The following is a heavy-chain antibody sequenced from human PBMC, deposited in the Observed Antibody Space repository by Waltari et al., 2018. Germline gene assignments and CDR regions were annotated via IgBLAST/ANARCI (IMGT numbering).Heavy chain of an antibody. CDR2: IYYSGST. J-gene: IGHJ4*02. CDR1: GGSISSYY. V-gene: IGHV4-59*01. CDR3: AGGYYGSGSYRYFDY. Sequence: QVQLQESGPGLVKPSETLSLTCTVSGGSISSYYWSWIRHPPGKGLEWIGYIYYSGSTNYNPSLKSRVTISVDTSKNQFSLKLSSVTAADTAVYYCAGGYYGSGSYRYFDYWGQGTLVTVSS. D-gene: IGHD3-10*01.